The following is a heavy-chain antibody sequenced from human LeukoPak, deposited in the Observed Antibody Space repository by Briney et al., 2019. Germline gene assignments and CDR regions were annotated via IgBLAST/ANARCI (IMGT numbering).Heavy chain of an antibody. Sequence: ASVKVSCKASGYTFTSYYMHWVRQAPGQGLEWMGIINPSGGSTSYAQKFQGRVTMTTDTSTSTAYMELRSLRSDDTAVYYCAREGATADFDYWGQGTLVTVSS. D-gene: IGHD1-26*01. V-gene: IGHV1-46*01. CDR2: INPSGGST. CDR1: GYTFTSYY. J-gene: IGHJ4*02. CDR3: AREGATADFDY.